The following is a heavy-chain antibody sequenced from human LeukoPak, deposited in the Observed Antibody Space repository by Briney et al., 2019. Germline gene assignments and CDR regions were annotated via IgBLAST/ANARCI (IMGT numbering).Heavy chain of an antibody. CDR1: GFIFSNN. J-gene: IGHJ4*02. D-gene: IGHD6-13*01. Sequence: GGSLRLSCAASGFIFSNNMNWVRQAPGKGLEWVSSISTSSSYKNYADSVKGRFTISRDNAKNSLYLQMNSLRAEDTAVYYCARGGQQLVLGSTTDYWGQGTLVTVSS. CDR2: ISTSSSYK. CDR3: ARGGQQLVLGSTTDY. V-gene: IGHV3-21*01.